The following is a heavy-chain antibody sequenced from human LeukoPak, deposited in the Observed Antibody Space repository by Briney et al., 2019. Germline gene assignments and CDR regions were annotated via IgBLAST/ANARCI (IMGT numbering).Heavy chain of an antibody. D-gene: IGHD4-23*01. J-gene: IGHJ4*02. Sequence: GGSLRLSCAASGFTVSSNYMSWVRQAPGKGLEWVSVIYSGGSTYYADSVKGRFTISRDNSKNTLYLQMNSLRAEDTAVYYCARVNTYGGNYFDYWGQGTLVTVSS. CDR2: IYSGGST. CDR1: GFTVSSNY. CDR3: ARVNTYGGNYFDY. V-gene: IGHV3-53*01.